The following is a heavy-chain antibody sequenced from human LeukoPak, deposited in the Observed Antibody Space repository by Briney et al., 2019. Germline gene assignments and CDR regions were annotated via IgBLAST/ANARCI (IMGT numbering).Heavy chain of an antibody. CDR1: GFTFSSYA. J-gene: IGHJ4*02. CDR3: ARDLGIITVFDY. Sequence: GGSLRLSCAASGFTFSSYAMSWVRQAPGKGLEWVSAISGSGGSTYYADSVKGRFTISRDSSKNTLYVQMNSLRAEDTAVYYCARDLGIITVFDYWGQGTLVTVSS. V-gene: IGHV3-23*01. CDR2: ISGSGGST. D-gene: IGHD5-24*01.